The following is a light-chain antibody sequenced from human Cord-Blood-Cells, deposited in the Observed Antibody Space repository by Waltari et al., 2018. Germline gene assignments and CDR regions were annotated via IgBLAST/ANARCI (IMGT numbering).Light chain of an antibody. Sequence: SYELTQPPSVSVSPGQTASITCSGDKLGEKYACWYQQKPGKSPVLVIYQDSKPPSVTPRRFSGSNSETTAPLTFSRTQAMDADDYYCQSSDSSTVVFGGGTKLTVL. CDR1: KLGEKY. J-gene: IGLJ2*01. V-gene: IGLV3-1*01. CDR2: QDS. CDR3: QSSDSSTVV.